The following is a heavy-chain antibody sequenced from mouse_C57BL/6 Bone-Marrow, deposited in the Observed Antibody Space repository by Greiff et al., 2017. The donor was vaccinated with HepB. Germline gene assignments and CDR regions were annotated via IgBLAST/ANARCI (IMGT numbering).Heavy chain of an antibody. CDR2: ISSGGDYI. V-gene: IGHV5-9-1*02. CDR1: GFTFSSYA. D-gene: IGHD4-1*01. Sequence: EVHLVESGEGLVKPGGSLKLSCAASGFTFSSYAMSWVRQTPEKRLEWVAYISSGGDYIYYADTVKGRFTISRDNARNTLYLQMSSLKSEDTAMYYCTRDGGTGGTGFFDYWGQGTTLTVSS. J-gene: IGHJ2*01. CDR3: TRDGGTGGTGFFDY.